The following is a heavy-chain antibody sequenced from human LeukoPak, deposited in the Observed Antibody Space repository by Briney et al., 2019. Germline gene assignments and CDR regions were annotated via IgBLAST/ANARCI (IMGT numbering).Heavy chain of an antibody. D-gene: IGHD3-3*01. V-gene: IGHV3-30*04. J-gene: IGHJ5*02. CDR2: ISYDGSLK. CDR1: GFTFSTYT. Sequence: GRSLRLSCAASGFTFSTYTMHWVRQAPGKGLEWVAVISYDGSLKYYADSVKGRFTISRDNSKNTLYLQMNSLRAEDTAVYYCAKGNTDYDFWSGPTYNWFDPWGQGTLVTVSS. CDR3: AKGNTDYDFWSGPTYNWFDP.